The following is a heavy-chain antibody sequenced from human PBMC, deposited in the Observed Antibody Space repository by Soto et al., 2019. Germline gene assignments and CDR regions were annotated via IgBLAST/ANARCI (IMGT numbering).Heavy chain of an antibody. CDR1: GGTFSSYS. CDR2: IIPILGTT. Sequence: QVQLVQSGAEVKKPGSSVKVSCKASGGTFSSYSISWVRQAPGQGLEWMGGIIPILGTTNYAQKFQGRVTITGEESTSTAYMDLNRLRSEDTAVYYCARGEMGTIYIPHLLSWYFALWGRGTLVTGFS. J-gene: IGHJ2*01. D-gene: IGHD1-1*01. V-gene: IGHV1-69*11. CDR3: ARGEMGTIYIPHLLSWYFAL.